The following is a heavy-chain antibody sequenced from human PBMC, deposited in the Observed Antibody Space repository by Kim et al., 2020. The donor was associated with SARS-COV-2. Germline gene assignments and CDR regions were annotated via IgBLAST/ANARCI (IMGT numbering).Heavy chain of an antibody. D-gene: IGHD4-17*01. V-gene: IGHV4-34*01. CDR2: INHSGST. J-gene: IGHJ6*02. Sequence: SETLSLTCAVYGGSFSGYYWSWIRQPPGKGLEWIGEINHSGSTNYNRSLKSRVTISVDTSKNQLSLKLSSVTAAATAVSYCARRTVTTSSYYYGMDVWG. CDR3: ARRTVTTSSYYYGMDV. CDR1: GGSFSGYY.